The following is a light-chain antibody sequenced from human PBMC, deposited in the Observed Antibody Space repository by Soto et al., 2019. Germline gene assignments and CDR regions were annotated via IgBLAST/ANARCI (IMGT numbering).Light chain of an antibody. CDR3: QQRSNWPIT. Sequence: EIVLTQSPGTLSLPPGERATLSCRTSQNINKYLAWYQQKPGQAPRLLIYDASNRATGIPARFSGSGSGTDFTLTISSLEPEDFAVYYCQQRSNWPITFGQGTRLEIK. V-gene: IGKV3-11*01. J-gene: IGKJ5*01. CDR2: DAS. CDR1: QNINKY.